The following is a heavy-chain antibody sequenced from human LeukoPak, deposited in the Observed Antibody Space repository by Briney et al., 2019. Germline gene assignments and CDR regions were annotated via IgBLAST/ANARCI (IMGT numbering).Heavy chain of an antibody. D-gene: IGHD6-19*01. V-gene: IGHV4-59*07. Sequence: PSDTLSLTYSVSGRSISSYYWSWVPQPPGKGLEWSGYIYYSGSTNYNPSLKSRVTISVDTSKNQFSLKLRSVTAADTAVYYCARVGRGAVAGTFYGMDVWGQGTTVTVSS. CDR1: GRSISSYY. CDR2: IYYSGST. J-gene: IGHJ6*02. CDR3: ARVGRGAVAGTFYGMDV.